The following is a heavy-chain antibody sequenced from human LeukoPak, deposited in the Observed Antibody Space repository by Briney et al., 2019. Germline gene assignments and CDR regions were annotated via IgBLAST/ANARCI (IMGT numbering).Heavy chain of an antibody. D-gene: IGHD2-15*01. CDR3: ARVLRYCSGGNCYSGGLGYMDV. V-gene: IGHV3-9*01. Sequence: PGRSLRLSCAASGFIFDDYAMHWVRQAPGKGLEWVSGISWNSGSIGYADSVKGRFTISRDNAKNSLYLQMNSLRAEDTAVYYCARVLRYCSGGNCYSGGLGYMDVWGKGTTVTISS. CDR1: GFIFDDYA. J-gene: IGHJ6*03. CDR2: ISWNSGSI.